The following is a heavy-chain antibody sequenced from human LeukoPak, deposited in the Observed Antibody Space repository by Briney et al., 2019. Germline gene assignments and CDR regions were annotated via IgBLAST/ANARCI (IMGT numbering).Heavy chain of an antibody. D-gene: IGHD6-6*01. J-gene: IGHJ3*02. Sequence: ASVKVSCKTSGYSFTGHYIHWVRQAPGQGLEWMGRIKPVSGGSSFAQKFQGRFTMTRDTSIGTAYMELSSLRDDDTALYFRARDYGRSIAAHRGDVFDIWGQGTMVTVSS. CDR1: GYSFTGHY. V-gene: IGHV1-2*06. CDR3: ARDYGRSIAAHRGDVFDI. CDR2: IKPVSGGS.